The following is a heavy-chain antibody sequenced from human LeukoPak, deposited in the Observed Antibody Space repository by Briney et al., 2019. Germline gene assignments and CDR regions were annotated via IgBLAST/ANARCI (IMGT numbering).Heavy chain of an antibody. Sequence: GGSLRLSCAASGFTVSSNYMSWVRQAPGKGLEWVSVIYSGGSTYYADSVKGRFTISRDNSKNTLYLQMSSLRSEDTAVYYCARDREIVVVTASLDYWGQGTLVTVSS. D-gene: IGHD2-21*02. CDR3: ARDREIVVVTASLDY. V-gene: IGHV3-53*05. J-gene: IGHJ4*02. CDR2: IYSGGST. CDR1: GFTVSSNY.